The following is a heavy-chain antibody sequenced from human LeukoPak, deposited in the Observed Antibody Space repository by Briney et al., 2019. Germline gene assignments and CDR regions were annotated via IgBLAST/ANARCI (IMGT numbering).Heavy chain of an antibody. CDR3: ARLPQRSDILTSYANSFDF. CDR2: IYYSGST. Sequence: PSETLSLTCTVSGGSISSYYWSWIRQPPGKGLEWIGNIYYSGSTNYNPSLKSRVTISIDTSENRFSLKLTSVTAADTAVFYCARLPQRSDILTSYANSFDFWGQGTLATVSS. V-gene: IGHV4-59*08. J-gene: IGHJ4*02. CDR1: GGSISSYY. D-gene: IGHD3-9*01.